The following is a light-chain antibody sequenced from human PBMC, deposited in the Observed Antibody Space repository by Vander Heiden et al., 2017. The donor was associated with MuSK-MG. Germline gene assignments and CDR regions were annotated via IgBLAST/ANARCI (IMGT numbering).Light chain of an antibody. V-gene: IGKV1-9*01. J-gene: IGKJ4*01. CDR2: AAS. CDR1: QGISSY. CDR3: QQLNSYPLVT. Sequence: DIQLTQSPSFLSASVGDRVTITCRASQGISSYLAWYQQKPGKAPKLLIYAASTLQSGVPSRFSGSGYGTEFTLTISSLQPEDFAPYYCQQLNSYPLVTFGGGTKVEIK.